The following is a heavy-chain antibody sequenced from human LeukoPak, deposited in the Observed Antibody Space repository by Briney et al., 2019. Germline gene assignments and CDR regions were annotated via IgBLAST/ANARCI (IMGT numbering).Heavy chain of an antibody. CDR3: VTTGPLPR. CDR1: GVTFSSDS. CDR2: ISSISSYI. V-gene: IGHV3-21*01. D-gene: IGHD4-11*01. J-gene: IGHJ4*02. Sequence: GGSLSLSWAASGVTFSSDSMNWVREAPVKGLEWVSSISSISSYIYYADSVRGRFTISRDNAKNSLYLQMNSLRAEDTAVYYCVTTGPLPRWGQGTLVSVSS.